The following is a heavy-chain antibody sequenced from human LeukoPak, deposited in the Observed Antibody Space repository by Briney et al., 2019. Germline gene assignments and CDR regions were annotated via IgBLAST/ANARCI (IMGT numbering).Heavy chain of an antibody. J-gene: IGHJ6*03. Sequence: SVKVSCKASGGTFSSYAISWVRQAPGQGLEWMGGIIPIFGTANYAQKFQNRVTITADESTSTTYMELSSLKSEDTAVYYCATTGGDIYYCYMDVWGKGTTVTISS. D-gene: IGHD3-16*01. CDR3: ATTGGDIYYCYMDV. CDR1: GGTFSSYA. CDR2: IIPIFGTA. V-gene: IGHV1-69*13.